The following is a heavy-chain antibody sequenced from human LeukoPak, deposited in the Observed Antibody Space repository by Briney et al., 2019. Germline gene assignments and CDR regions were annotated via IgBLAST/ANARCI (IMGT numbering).Heavy chain of an antibody. D-gene: IGHD2-15*01. Sequence: SETLSLTCTVSGGSISSSSYYWGWIRQPPGKGLEWIGSMYSSGSTYYNPSLKSRVTISVDTSKNQFSLKLSSVTAADTAVYYCARRAGYCSGGSCYKRAWYFDLWGRGTLVTVSS. CDR3: ARRAGYCSGGSCYKRAWYFDL. CDR1: GGSISSSSYY. J-gene: IGHJ2*01. CDR2: MYSSGST. V-gene: IGHV4-39*07.